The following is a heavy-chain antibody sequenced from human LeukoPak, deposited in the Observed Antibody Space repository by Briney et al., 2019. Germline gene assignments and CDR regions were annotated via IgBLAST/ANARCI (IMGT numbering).Heavy chain of an antibody. CDR1: GFTFSSYA. CDR2: VTGSGDDT. CDR3: PKDPKINWDYAGNWFDP. Sequence: GGSLRLSCAASGFTFSSYAMSWVRQTPGKGLEWVSTVTGSGDDTYYADSVKGRFTISRDNYRNSLYLQMNSLRTEDTAVYYCPKDPKINWDYAGNWFDPWGQGTLVTVSS. D-gene: IGHD1-7*01. J-gene: IGHJ5*02. V-gene: IGHV3-23*01.